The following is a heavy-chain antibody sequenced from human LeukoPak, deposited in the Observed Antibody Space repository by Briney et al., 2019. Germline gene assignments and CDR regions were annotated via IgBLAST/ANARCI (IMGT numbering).Heavy chain of an antibody. D-gene: IGHD3-22*01. J-gene: IGHJ4*02. V-gene: IGHV3-30*02. CDR1: GFTFSSYG. CDR3: AKGRFRIIRSGYQQSLDY. Sequence: GGSLRLSCAASGFTFSSYGMHWVRQAPGKGLEWVAYIQYDGSNEQYAHSVKGRFRISRDNSKNTLYLQMNSLRAEDTAVYYCAKGRFRIIRSGYQQSLDYWGQGTLVTVSS. CDR2: IQYDGSNE.